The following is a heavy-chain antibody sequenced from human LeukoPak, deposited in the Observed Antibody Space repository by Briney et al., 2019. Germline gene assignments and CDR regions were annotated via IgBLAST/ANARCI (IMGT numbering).Heavy chain of an antibody. CDR3: AGSLGYCTSNVCYLKY. D-gene: IGHD2-8*01. Sequence: ASVKVSCKASGYTFTSYGISCVRHAPGEGLERMGWISAYNGNTNYAQKLQGRVTMTTDTYTNTAYMELRSLRSDDTAVYYCAGSLGYCTSNVCYLKYWGRGTLVTVSS. CDR2: ISAYNGNT. V-gene: IGHV1-18*01. CDR1: GYTFTSYG. J-gene: IGHJ2*01.